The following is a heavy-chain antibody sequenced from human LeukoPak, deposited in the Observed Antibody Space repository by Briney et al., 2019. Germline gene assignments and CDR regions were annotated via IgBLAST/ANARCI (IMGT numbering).Heavy chain of an antibody. Sequence: GGSLTLSCAASGFTFSSYAMSWVRQAPGKGLEWVSSIRDSVGNTYYADSVKDRFTISRDNSRNTLYPQMTSLRAEDTAVYYCARGPSITTTGTFDPWGQGTLVTVSS. CDR1: GFTFSSYA. D-gene: IGHD3-9*01. CDR3: ARGPSITTTGTFDP. V-gene: IGHV3-23*01. J-gene: IGHJ5*02. CDR2: IRDSVGNT.